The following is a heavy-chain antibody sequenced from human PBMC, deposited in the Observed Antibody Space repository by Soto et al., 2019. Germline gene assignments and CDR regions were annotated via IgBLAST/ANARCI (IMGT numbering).Heavy chain of an antibody. CDR3: ASDYYYDSSDIRDYYYYGMDV. CDR2: IDPSDSYT. D-gene: IGHD3-22*01. CDR1: GYSFTSYW. J-gene: IGHJ6*02. V-gene: IGHV5-10-1*01. Sequence: GESLKISCKGSGYSFTSYWISWVRQMPGKGLEWMGRIDPSDSYTNYSPSFQGHVTISADKSISTAYLQWSSLKASDTAMYYCASDYYYDSSDIRDYYYYGMDVWGQGTTVTVSS.